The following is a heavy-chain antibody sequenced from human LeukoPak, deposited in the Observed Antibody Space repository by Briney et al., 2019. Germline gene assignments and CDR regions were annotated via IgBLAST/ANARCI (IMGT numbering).Heavy chain of an antibody. Sequence: PSETLSLTCAVYGGSFSGYYWSWIRQPPGKGLEWIGEINHSGSTNYNPSLQSRVTISVDTSKNQFSLKLSSVTAADTAVYYCARETYSGGYPEIDAFDIWGQGTMVTVSS. V-gene: IGHV4-34*01. CDR2: INHSGST. CDR1: GGSFSGYY. J-gene: IGHJ3*02. CDR3: ARETYSGGYPEIDAFDI. D-gene: IGHD1-26*01.